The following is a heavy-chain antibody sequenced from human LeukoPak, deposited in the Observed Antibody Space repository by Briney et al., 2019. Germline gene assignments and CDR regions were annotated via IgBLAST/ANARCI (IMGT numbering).Heavy chain of an antibody. V-gene: IGHV4-39*01. CDR1: GGSISSSSYY. J-gene: IGHJ3*01. CDR2: IYYSGST. CDR3: ASLDIVVVPAARSGMDV. Sequence: PSETLSLTCTVSGGSISSSSYYWGWIRQPPGKGLEWIGSIYYSGSTYYNPSLKSRVTISVDTSKNQFSLKLSSVTAADTAVYYCASLDIVVVPAARSGMDVWGQGTMVAVSS. D-gene: IGHD2-2*01.